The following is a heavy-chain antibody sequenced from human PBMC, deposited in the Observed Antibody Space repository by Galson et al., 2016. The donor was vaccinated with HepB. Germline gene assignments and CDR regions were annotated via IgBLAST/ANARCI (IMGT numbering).Heavy chain of an antibody. J-gene: IGHJ5*02. D-gene: IGHD4-17*01. CDR3: TRAAAGRTATTTLA. V-gene: IGHV3-30-3*01. CDR2: VSFDGRNT. CDR1: GFDFNDSS. Sequence: SLRLSCAGSGFDFNDSSIHWVRQSPGKGLEWVAGVSFDGRNTYYADSVKGRFIISRDSSKKTVYLQTDSLRSKDTAVYYCTRAAAGRTATTTLAWGQGLLVTVSA.